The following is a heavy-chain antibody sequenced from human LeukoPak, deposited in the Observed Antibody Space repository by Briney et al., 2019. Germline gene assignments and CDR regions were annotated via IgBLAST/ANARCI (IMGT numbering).Heavy chain of an antibody. J-gene: IGHJ4*02. CDR3: ARHPFATPFDY. D-gene: IGHD2-15*01. V-gene: IGHV4-59*08. CDR1: GGSISSYY. Sequence: SETLSLTCTVSGGSISSYYWSWIRQPPGKGLEWIGYIYYSGSTNYNPSLKSRVTISVDTSKNQFSLKLSSVTAADTAVYYCARHPFATPFDYWGRGTLLTVSS. CDR2: IYYSGST.